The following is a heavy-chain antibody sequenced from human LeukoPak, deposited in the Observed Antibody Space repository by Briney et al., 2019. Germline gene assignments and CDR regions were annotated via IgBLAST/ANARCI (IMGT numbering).Heavy chain of an antibody. D-gene: IGHD3-22*01. CDR1: GFTFSTYT. J-gene: IGHJ4*02. Sequence: GGSLRLSCEATGFTFSTYTVNWVRQAPGKGLEWVSSIASDTTYMKYADSVKGRFSVSRDNAKNSVFLEMKSLRADDTAVYFCARDYYDSSASATFDYWGRGTLVTVSS. CDR2: IASDTTYM. CDR3: ARDYYDSSASATFDY. V-gene: IGHV3-21*06.